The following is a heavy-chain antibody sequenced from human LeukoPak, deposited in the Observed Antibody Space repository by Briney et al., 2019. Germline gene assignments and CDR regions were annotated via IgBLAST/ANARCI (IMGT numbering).Heavy chain of an antibody. CDR1: GYSISSGYY. CDR3: ARGQWLRLFDP. Sequence: SETLSLTCTVSGYSISSGYYWGWIRQPPGKGLEWIGSIYHSGSTNYNPSLKSRVTISVDTSKNQFSLKLSSVTAADTAVYYCARGQWLRLFDPWGQGTLVTVSS. V-gene: IGHV4-38-2*02. D-gene: IGHD5-12*01. CDR2: IYHSGST. J-gene: IGHJ5*02.